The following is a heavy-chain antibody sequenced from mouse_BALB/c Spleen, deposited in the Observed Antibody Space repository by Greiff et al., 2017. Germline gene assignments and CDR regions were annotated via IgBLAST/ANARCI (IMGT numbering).Heavy chain of an antibody. CDR1: GFDFSRYW. J-gene: IGHJ3*01. V-gene: IGHV4-1*02. CDR2: INPDSSTI. CDR3: ARPRITTVVAGGTEFAY. D-gene: IGHD1-1*01. Sequence: VQLQQSGGGLVQPGGSLKLSCAASGFDFSRYWMSWVRQAPGKGLEWIGEINPDSSTINYTPSLKDKFIISRDNAKNTLYLQMSKVRSEDTALYYCARPRITTVVAGGTEFAYWGQGTLVTVSA.